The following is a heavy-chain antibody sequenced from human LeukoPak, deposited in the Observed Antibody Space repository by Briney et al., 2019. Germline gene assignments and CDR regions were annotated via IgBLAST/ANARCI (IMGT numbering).Heavy chain of an antibody. Sequence: GGSVRLSCSASGFTFSSYVMFWVRQAPGKGLEYVSAVSSIGGSTYYADSVKGRFTISRDNSKNTLYLQMISLRPEDTAVYYCVKEVNGAFDIWGQGTMVTVSS. V-gene: IGHV3-64D*09. CDR2: VSSIGGST. D-gene: IGHD2-8*01. CDR3: VKEVNGAFDI. CDR1: GFTFSSYV. J-gene: IGHJ3*02.